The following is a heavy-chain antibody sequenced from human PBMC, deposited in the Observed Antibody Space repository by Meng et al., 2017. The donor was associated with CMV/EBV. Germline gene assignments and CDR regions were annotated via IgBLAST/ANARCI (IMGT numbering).Heavy chain of an antibody. V-gene: IGHV3-30*02. CDR1: GFSFSNFV. D-gene: IGHD3-10*01. CDR3: AKDGGFHGAYYGFLDS. Sequence: GESPKISCAASGFSFSNFVMHWVRQAPGKGLEWVAFIYFDGRDKYYADSVRDRFTISRDNSKNTLYLEMNSPRADDTAVYYCAKDGGFHGAYYGFLDSWGQGTLVTVSS. J-gene: IGHJ4*02. CDR2: IYFDGRDK.